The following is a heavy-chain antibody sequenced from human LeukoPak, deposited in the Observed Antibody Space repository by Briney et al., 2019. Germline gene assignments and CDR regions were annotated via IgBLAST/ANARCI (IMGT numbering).Heavy chain of an antibody. Sequence: SETLSLTCTVSGGTISSYYWSWIRQPPGKGLECIGYIYYSGSTNYNPSLKSRVTISVDTSKNQFSLKLSSVTAADTAVYYCARRTYFYDSSGYYFDYWGQGTLVTVSS. CDR1: GGTISSYY. V-gene: IGHV4-59*01. J-gene: IGHJ4*02. D-gene: IGHD3-22*01. CDR2: IYYSGST. CDR3: ARRTYFYDSSGYYFDY.